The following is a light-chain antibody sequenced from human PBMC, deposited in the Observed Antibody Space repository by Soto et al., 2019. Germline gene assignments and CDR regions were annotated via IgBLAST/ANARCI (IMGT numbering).Light chain of an antibody. CDR2: DVS. CDR3: SSYRSSSTPL. V-gene: IGLV2-14*01. Sequence: QSALTDPASVSGSPGQSITISCTGTSSDVGGYHYVSWYQQHPGKAPKLLIYDVSNRPSGVSNRFSGSKPGNTASLAISGLQAEDEADYYRSSYRSSSTPLFGGGTKVNVL. CDR1: SSDVGGYHY. J-gene: IGLJ2*01.